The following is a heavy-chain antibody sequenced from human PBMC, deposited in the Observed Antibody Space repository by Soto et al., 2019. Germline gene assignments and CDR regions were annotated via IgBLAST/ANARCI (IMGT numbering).Heavy chain of an antibody. D-gene: IGHD5-12*01. CDR2: INHSGST. CDR3: ARERGERLRLSPSFDY. CDR1: GGSFSGYY. V-gene: IGHV4-34*01. J-gene: IGHJ4*02. Sequence: QVQLQQWGAGLLKPSETLSLTCAVYGGSFSGYYWSWIRQPPGKGLEWIGEINHSGSTNYNPSLKSRVTISVDTSKNQFSLKLSSVTAAATAVYYCARERGERLRLSPSFDYWGQGTLVTVSS.